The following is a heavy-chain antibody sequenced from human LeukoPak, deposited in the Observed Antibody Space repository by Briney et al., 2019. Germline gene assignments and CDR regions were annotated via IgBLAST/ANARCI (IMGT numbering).Heavy chain of an antibody. CDR2: MSYDGSNK. CDR1: GFTFGTFA. CDR3: ARGHGGIVVVVRDAFDI. D-gene: IGHD2-15*01. V-gene: IGHV3-30-3*01. J-gene: IGHJ3*02. Sequence: PGGSLRLPCAASGFTFGTFAMHWVRQAPGKGLEWVAVMSYDGSNKYYADSVKGRFTISSDNSKNTLYLQMNSLRSEDTAVYYCARGHGGIVVVVRDAFDIWGQGTMVIVSS.